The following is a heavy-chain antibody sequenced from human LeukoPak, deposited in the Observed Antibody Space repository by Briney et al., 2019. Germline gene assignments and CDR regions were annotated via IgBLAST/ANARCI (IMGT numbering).Heavy chain of an antibody. CDR1: GYSISSGYF. J-gene: IGHJ5*02. CDR2: IYHSGST. Sequence: SETLSLTCTVSGYSISSGYFWGWIRQPPGKGLEWIGSIYHSGSTSYNPSLKSRLTISVDTSKNQFSLKLASVTAADTAIYYCAKGAGGFSYYNWFDPWGQGTLVTVSS. V-gene: IGHV4-38-2*02. CDR3: AKGAGGFSYYNWFDP. D-gene: IGHD5-18*01.